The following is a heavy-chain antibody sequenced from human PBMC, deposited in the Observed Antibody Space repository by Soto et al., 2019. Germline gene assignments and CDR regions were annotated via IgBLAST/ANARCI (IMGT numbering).Heavy chain of an antibody. CDR3: ARIASSGRGWDV. Sequence: EVQLVESGGGLVQPGGSLRLSCVDSGFTFSSYWMSWVRQAPVKGLEWVGNIKQDGSEENYVDSVKGRFTISKDNAKNSKYQQMNSLSAEDTAVYYCARIASSGRGWDVWGQGTTVVVSS. CDR1: GFTFSSYW. V-gene: IGHV3-7*01. D-gene: IGHD3-10*01. CDR2: IKQDGSEE. J-gene: IGHJ6*02.